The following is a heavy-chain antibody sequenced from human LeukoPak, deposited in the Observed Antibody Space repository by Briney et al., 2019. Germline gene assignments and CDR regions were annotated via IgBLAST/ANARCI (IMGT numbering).Heavy chain of an antibody. J-gene: IGHJ3*02. CDR1: GFTFSNYW. CDR3: ARDGAEGDNSAFDM. CDR2: TRDKARGYTT. Sequence: GGSLRLSCAASGFTFSNYWMIWVRQAPGKGLEWVGRTRDKARGYTTEYAASVKGRFTISRDDSKTLVYLQMNSLRTEDTAVYFCARDGAEGDNSAFDMWGQGTVVTVSS. V-gene: IGHV3-72*01. D-gene: IGHD3-22*01.